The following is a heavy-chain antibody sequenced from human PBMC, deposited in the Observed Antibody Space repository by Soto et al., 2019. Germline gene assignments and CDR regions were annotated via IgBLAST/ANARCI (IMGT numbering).Heavy chain of an antibody. CDR3: AIEVIVVVTAPAFDI. J-gene: IGHJ3*02. Sequence: QVQLVESGGGVVQPGRSLRLSCAASGFTFSSYAMHWVRQAPGKGLEWVAVISYDGSNKYYADSVKGRFTISRDNSKNTLYLQMNSLRAEDTAVYYCAIEVIVVVTAPAFDIWGQGTMVTVSS. CDR2: ISYDGSNK. V-gene: IGHV3-30-3*01. D-gene: IGHD2-21*02. CDR1: GFTFSSYA.